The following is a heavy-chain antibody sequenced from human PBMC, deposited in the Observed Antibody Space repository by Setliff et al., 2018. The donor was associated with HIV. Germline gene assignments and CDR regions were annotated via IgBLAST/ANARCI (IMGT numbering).Heavy chain of an antibody. D-gene: IGHD5-18*01. CDR3: ARDGRYSSGYNWFDP. CDR2: IYYSGST. J-gene: IGHJ5*02. V-gene: IGHV4-59*01. CDR1: GGSISSNY. Sequence: SETLSLTCTVSGGSISSNYWSWMRQPPGKGLEWIGHIYYSGSTNYNPSLKSRVTLSVDTSRNQFSRNLSYVTAADTAVYYCARDGRYSSGYNWFDPWGQGTRVTVAS.